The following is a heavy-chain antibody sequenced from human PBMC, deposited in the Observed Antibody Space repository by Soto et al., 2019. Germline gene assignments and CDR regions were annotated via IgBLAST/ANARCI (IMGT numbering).Heavy chain of an antibody. CDR2: IYYSGST. V-gene: IGHV4-59*01. D-gene: IGHD3-16*02. CDR1: GVSISSYY. Sequence: SETLSLTCTVSGVSISSYYWSWIRQPPGKGLEWIGYIYYSGSTNYNPSLKIRVTISVDTSKNHFSLKLSSVTAADTAVYYCARVDDYVWGSYRQYYLDYWGQGTLVTVSS. CDR3: ARVDDYVWGSYRQYYLDY. J-gene: IGHJ4*02.